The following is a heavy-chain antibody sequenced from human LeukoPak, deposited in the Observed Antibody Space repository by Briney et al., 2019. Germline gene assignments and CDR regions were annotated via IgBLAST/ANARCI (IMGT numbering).Heavy chain of an antibody. D-gene: IGHD3-10*01. V-gene: IGHV1-69*01. Sequence: SVKVSCKASGGTFSSYAISWVRQAPGQGLEWMGGIIPIFGTANYAQKFQGRVTITADESTSTAYMELSSLRSEDTAVYYCARGPAMVRGPSGAFDIWGQGTMVTVSS. CDR3: ARGPAMVRGPSGAFDI. CDR1: GGTFSSYA. CDR2: IIPIFGTA. J-gene: IGHJ3*02.